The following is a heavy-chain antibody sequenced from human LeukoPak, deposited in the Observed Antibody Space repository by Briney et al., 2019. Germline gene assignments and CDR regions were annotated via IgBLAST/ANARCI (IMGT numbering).Heavy chain of an antibody. D-gene: IGHD1-26*01. J-gene: IGHJ4*02. CDR3: ARLISGSPADY. V-gene: IGHV4-39*01. Sequence: SETLSLTCTVSGGSISNSNYHWGWIHQPPGKGLEWIGSIYHSGNTYYNPSLKSRVTISVDTSKNQFSLKLNSMTAADTAVYYCARLISGSPADYWGQGTPVTVSS. CDR1: GGSISNSNYH. CDR2: IYHSGNT.